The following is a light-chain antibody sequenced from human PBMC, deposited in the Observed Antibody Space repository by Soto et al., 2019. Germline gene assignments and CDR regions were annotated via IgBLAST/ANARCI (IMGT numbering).Light chain of an antibody. CDR2: EVS. CDR3: SSYTTTSTRV. Sequence: QSFLTQPASVSGSPGQSITISCAGTSRDVGNYNFVSWYQQYPDKAPKLMIYEVSNRPSGVSNRFSGSKFANTASLTISGLQAEDEAVYYCSSYTTTSTRVFGTGTKVTVL. CDR1: SRDVGNYNF. J-gene: IGLJ1*01. V-gene: IGLV2-14*01.